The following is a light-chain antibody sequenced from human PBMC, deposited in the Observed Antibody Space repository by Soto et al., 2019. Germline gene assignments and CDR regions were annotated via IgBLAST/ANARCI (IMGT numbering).Light chain of an antibody. Sequence: QSVLTQPASVSGSPGQSITISCTGTSSDVGGYNYVSWYQQHPGKAPKLMIYDVSTRPSGVSNRFSGSKSGNTASLTISGLRAEDEADYYCSSYTSSSTPYVFGTGTKLTVL. CDR1: SSDVGGYNY. J-gene: IGLJ1*01. CDR2: DVS. V-gene: IGLV2-14*01. CDR3: SSYTSSSTPYV.